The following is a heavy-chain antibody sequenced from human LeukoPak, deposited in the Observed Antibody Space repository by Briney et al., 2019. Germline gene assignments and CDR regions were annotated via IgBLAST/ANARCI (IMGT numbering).Heavy chain of an antibody. D-gene: IGHD3-9*01. Sequence: GGSLRLSYEGSGFPFGSYVMSWVRQAPGKGLEWIAYINHNAEMIFYPDFVKGRFTISRDNPKKSLYLQMNALRYEDTAIYYCARDHDWAFDLWGQGTLVTVSS. CDR3: ARDHDWAFDL. J-gene: IGHJ4*02. CDR2: INHNAEMI. CDR1: GFPFGSYV. V-gene: IGHV3-48*02.